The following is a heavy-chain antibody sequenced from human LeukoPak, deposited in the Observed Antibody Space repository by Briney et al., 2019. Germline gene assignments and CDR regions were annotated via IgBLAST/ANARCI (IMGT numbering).Heavy chain of an antibody. J-gene: IGHJ4*02. CDR2: IIPIFGTA. D-gene: IGHD6-13*01. Sequence: GASVKVSCKASGGTFSSYAISWVRQAPGQGLEWMGGIIPIFGTANYAQKFQGRVTITADESTSTACMELSSLRSEDTAVYYCARDLAPLAAAGSPYFDYWGQGTLVTVSS. CDR1: GGTFSSYA. V-gene: IGHV1-69*13. CDR3: ARDLAPLAAAGSPYFDY.